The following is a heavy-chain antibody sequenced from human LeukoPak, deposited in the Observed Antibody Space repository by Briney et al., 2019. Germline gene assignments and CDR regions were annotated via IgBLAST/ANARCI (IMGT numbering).Heavy chain of an antibody. Sequence: AGGSLRLSCAASGFTFSNYEMNWVRQAPGKGLEWVSSISSRGSTTYYADSVKGRFTISRDNAKNSLYLQMNSLRAEDTAVYYCARSMITFGGVIVPFDYWGQGNLVTVSS. CDR2: ISSRGSTT. J-gene: IGHJ4*02. D-gene: IGHD3-16*02. V-gene: IGHV3-48*03. CDR1: GFTFSNYE. CDR3: ARSMITFGGVIVPFDY.